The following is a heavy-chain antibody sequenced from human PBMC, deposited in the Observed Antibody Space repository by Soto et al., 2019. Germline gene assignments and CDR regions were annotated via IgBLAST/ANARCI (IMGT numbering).Heavy chain of an antibody. CDR2: IYYSGST. CDR1: GGSISSYY. V-gene: IGHV4-59*01. CDR3: ARGDYGSGSYAYYYYYYMDV. Sequence: SETLSLTCTVSGGSISSYYWSWIRQPPGKGLEWIGYIYYSGSTNYNPSLKSRVTISVDTSKNQFSLKLSSVTAADTAVYYCARGDYGSGSYAYYYYYYMDVWGKGTTVTVSS. J-gene: IGHJ6*03. D-gene: IGHD3-10*01.